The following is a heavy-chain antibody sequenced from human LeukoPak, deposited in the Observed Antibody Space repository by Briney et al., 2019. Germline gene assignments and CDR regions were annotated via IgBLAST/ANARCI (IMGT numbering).Heavy chain of an antibody. J-gene: IGHJ4*02. CDR1: GYTFTSYG. CDR3: ARRRGLYSSSHPNDY. CDR2: ISAYNGNT. V-gene: IGHV1-18*01. D-gene: IGHD6-13*01. Sequence: GASVKVSCKASGYTFTSYGISWVRQAPGQGLEWMGWISAYNGNTNYAQKLQGRVTMTTDTSTSTAYMELRSLRSDDTAVYYCARRRGLYSSSHPNDYWGQGTLVTVSS.